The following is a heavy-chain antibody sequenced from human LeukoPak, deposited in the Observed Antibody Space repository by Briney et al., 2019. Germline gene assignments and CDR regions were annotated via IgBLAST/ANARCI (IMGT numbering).Heavy chain of an antibody. CDR3: AKDHDYGDYPDY. D-gene: IGHD4-17*01. CDR2: ISWSSGNI. Sequence: GRSLRLSCAASGFKFDDYAMHWVRQAPGKGLEWVSGISWSSGNIGYADSVKGRFTISRDNAKNSLYLQMNSLRAEDTAVYYCAKDHDYGDYPDYWGQGTLVTVSS. J-gene: IGHJ4*02. V-gene: IGHV3-9*01. CDR1: GFKFDDYA.